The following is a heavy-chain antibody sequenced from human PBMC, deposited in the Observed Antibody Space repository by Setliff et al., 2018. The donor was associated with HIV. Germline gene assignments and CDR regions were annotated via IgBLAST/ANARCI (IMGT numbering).Heavy chain of an antibody. J-gene: IGHJ4*02. Sequence: GGSLRLSCAASGFTFSSYAMSWVRQTPEKGLEWVSIITSGGSTYYADSAKGRFTISRDNSKNTLYLQMNSLRAEDTAVYYCAKSKRSQSYFDYWGQGTLVTVSS. CDR2: ITSGGST. V-gene: IGHV3-23*01. CDR3: AKSKRSQSYFDY. CDR1: GFTFSSYA.